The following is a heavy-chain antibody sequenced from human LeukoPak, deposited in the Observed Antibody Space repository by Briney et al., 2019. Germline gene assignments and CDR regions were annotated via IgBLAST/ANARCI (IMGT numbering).Heavy chain of an antibody. Sequence: SETLSLACTVSGGSISSSSYYWGWIRQPPGKGLEWIGSIYYSGSTYYNPSLKSRVTISVDTSKNQFSLKLSSVTAADTTVYYCARLGYYYYYMDVWGKGTTVTVSS. CDR3: ARLGYYYYYMDV. CDR1: GGSISSSSYY. J-gene: IGHJ6*03. CDR2: IYYSGST. V-gene: IGHV4-39*01.